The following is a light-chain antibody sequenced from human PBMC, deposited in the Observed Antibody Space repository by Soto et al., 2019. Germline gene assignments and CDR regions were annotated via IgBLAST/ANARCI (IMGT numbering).Light chain of an antibody. Sequence: EIVLTQSPGTLSLSPGERATLSCRASQSVSSNYLAWYQHKPGQGPRLLIYAASSRATGIPDRFSGSGSGTDLTLTISRLEPEDFALYSCQKYGSAFTFGPGTKVDIK. CDR2: AAS. CDR3: QKYGSAFT. V-gene: IGKV3-20*01. J-gene: IGKJ3*01. CDR1: QSVSSNY.